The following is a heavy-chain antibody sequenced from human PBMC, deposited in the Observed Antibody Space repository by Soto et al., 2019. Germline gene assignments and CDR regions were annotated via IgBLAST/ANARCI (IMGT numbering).Heavy chain of an antibody. CDR2: IYYSGST. Sequence: SETLSLTCTVSGGSISSGDYYWSLIRQPPGKGLEWIGYIYYSGSTYYNPSLKSRVTISVDTSKNQFSLKLSSVTAADTAVYYCARVYCSGGSCFWFDPWGQGTLVTVSS. D-gene: IGHD2-15*01. CDR3: ARVYCSGGSCFWFDP. V-gene: IGHV4-30-4*01. J-gene: IGHJ5*02. CDR1: GGSISSGDYY.